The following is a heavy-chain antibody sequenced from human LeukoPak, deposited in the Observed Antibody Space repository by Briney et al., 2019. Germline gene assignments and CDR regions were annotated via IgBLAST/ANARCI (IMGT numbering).Heavy chain of an antibody. V-gene: IGHV4-34*01. D-gene: IGHD5-12*01. Sequence: SETLSLTCTVSGGSISSYYWSWIRQPPGKGLEWIGEINHSGSTNYNPSLKSRVTISVDTSKNQFSLKLSSVTAADTAVYYCARVRYSGAFDVWGQGTRVTVSS. J-gene: IGHJ3*01. CDR2: INHSGST. CDR1: GGSISSYY. CDR3: ARVRYSGAFDV.